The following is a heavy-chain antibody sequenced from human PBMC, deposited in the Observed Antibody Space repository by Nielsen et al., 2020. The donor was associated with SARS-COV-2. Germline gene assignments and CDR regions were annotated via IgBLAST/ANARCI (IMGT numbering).Heavy chain of an antibody. Sequence: GESLKISCAASGFTFSSYAMSWVRQAPGKGLEWVSAISGSGGSTYYADSVKGRFTISRDNSKNTLYLQMNSLRAEDTAVYYCAMEWLRIFDYWGQGTLVTVSS. CDR3: AMEWLRIFDY. D-gene: IGHD5-12*01. J-gene: IGHJ4*02. V-gene: IGHV3-23*01. CDR2: ISGSGGST. CDR1: GFTFSSYA.